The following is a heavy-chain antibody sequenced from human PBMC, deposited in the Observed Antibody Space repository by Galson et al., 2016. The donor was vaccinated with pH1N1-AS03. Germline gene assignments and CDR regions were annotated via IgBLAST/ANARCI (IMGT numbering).Heavy chain of an antibody. CDR2: ISSSGSII. CDR3: ARVYGSRAFDM. D-gene: IGHD3-10*01. Sequence: SLRLSCAASGFIFRNCYMSWIRQAPGKGLEWISYISSSGSIIHYADSVKGRFTISRGKAENTLSLQMNSLRDEDTAVYFCARVYGSRAFDMWAKGQRSSSLQ. V-gene: IGHV3-11*01. J-gene: IGHJ3*02. CDR1: GFIFRNCY.